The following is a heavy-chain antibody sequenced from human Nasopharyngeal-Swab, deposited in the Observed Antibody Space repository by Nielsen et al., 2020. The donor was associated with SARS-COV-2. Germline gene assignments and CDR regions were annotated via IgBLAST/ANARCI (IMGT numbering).Heavy chain of an antibody. CDR2: LKSGGGT. Sequence: TVICSCVSWFRQALGKGLEWVSLLKSGGGTFYANSVRGRFTISRDNSRNTVYLQMNSLRAKDTAVYYCARVRQSGAYFPFDSWGLGTLVTVSS. V-gene: IGHV3-53*01. D-gene: IGHD1-26*01. CDR3: ARVRQSGAYFPFDS. CDR1: TVICSC. J-gene: IGHJ4*02.